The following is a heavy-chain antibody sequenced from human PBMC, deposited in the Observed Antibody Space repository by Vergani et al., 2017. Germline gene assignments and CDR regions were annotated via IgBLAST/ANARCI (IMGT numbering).Heavy chain of an antibody. CDR2: TWYDGNNK. J-gene: IGHJ5*02. CDR1: GFTFNQYG. CDR3: ARDLRLLYNRFDP. D-gene: IGHD1-14*01. Sequence: QVQLVESGGGVVQPGRSLRLSCAASGFTFNQYGMHWVRQAPGKGLEWVEVTWYDGNNKQYADSVKGRFTISRDNSKSTMYLQMNILRDEDTGVYYCARDLRLLYNRFDPWGQGTLVTVSS. V-gene: IGHV3-33*01.